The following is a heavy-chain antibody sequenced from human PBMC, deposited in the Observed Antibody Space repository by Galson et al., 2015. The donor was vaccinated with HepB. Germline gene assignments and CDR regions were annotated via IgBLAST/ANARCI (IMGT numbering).Heavy chain of an antibody. D-gene: IGHD4-11*01. Sequence: SLRLSCAASGFTFSSYAMSWVRQAPGKGLEWVSAISGSGGSTYYADSVKGRFTISRDNAKNSLYLQMNSLRAEDTAVYYCARTRSITVTGDYWGQGTLATVSS. CDR2: ISGSGGST. CDR1: GFTFSSYA. CDR3: ARTRSITVTGDY. V-gene: IGHV3-23*01. J-gene: IGHJ4*02.